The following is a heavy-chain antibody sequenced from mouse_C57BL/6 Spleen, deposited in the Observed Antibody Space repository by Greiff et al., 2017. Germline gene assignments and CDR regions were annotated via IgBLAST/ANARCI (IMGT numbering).Heavy chain of an antibody. Sequence: QVQLQQPGAELVMPGASVKLSCKASGYTFTSYWMHWVKQRPGQGLEWIGEIDPSDSYTNYNQKFKGKSTLTADKSSSTAYMHLSSLTSEDSAIYYCAREGYGSTQFAYWGQGTLVTVSA. CDR1: GYTFTSYW. CDR2: IDPSDSYT. D-gene: IGHD1-1*01. CDR3: AREGYGSTQFAY. J-gene: IGHJ3*01. V-gene: IGHV1-69*01.